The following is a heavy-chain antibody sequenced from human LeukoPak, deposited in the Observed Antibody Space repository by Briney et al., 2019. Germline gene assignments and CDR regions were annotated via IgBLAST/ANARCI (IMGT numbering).Heavy chain of an antibody. Sequence: SETLSLTCTVSGGSCSSYYWSWIRQPPGKGLEWIGYIYYSGSTNYNPSLKSRVTISVDTSKNQFSLKLSSVTAADTAVYYCARERLDDAFDIWGQGTMVTVSS. V-gene: IGHV4-59*01. CDR1: GGSCSSYY. CDR3: ARERLDDAFDI. CDR2: IYYSGST. J-gene: IGHJ3*02. D-gene: IGHD3-16*01.